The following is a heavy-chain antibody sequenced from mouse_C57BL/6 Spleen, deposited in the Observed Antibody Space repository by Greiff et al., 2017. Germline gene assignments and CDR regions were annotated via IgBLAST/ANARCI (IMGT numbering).Heavy chain of an antibody. CDR1: GFNIKDYY. CDR2: IDPADGDT. CDR3: AHLGWFAY. J-gene: IGHJ3*01. V-gene: IGHV14-2*01. Sequence: VQLQQSGAELVKPGASVKLSCTASGFNIKDYYMHWVKQRTEQGLEWIGRIDPADGDTKYAPKFQGKATITADTSSNTAYLQLSSLTSEDTAVYYGAHLGWFAYWGQGTLVTVSA.